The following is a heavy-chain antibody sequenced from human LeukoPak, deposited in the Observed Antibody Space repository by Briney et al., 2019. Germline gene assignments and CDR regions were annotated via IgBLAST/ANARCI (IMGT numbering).Heavy chain of an antibody. CDR3: AKDVSYGDSSGGTYSFDY. J-gene: IGHJ4*02. V-gene: IGHV3-9*01. CDR2: ISWNRGSI. D-gene: IGHD4-17*01. Sequence: GGSLRLSCAASGFTFDDYAMHWVRQAPGKGLEWVSGISWNRGSIGYADSVKGRFTIFRDNAKNSLYLQMNSLRAEDTALYYCAKDVSYGDSSGGTYSFDYWGQGTLVTVSS. CDR1: GFTFDDYA.